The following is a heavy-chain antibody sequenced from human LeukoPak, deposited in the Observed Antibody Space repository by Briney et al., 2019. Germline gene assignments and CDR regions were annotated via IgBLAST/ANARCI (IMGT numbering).Heavy chain of an antibody. D-gene: IGHD4-17*01. V-gene: IGHV4-59*11. J-gene: IGHJ4*02. CDR1: GGSISSHY. CDR3: ARYHYDYGDYYFDY. CDR2: IYYTGSA. Sequence: SETLSLTCTVSGGSISSHYWSWIRQSSGKGLEWIAYIYYTGSADYNPSLESRVTISLDTSKNQFSLNLSSVTAADTAVYYCARYHYDYGDYYFDYWGQGALVTVSS.